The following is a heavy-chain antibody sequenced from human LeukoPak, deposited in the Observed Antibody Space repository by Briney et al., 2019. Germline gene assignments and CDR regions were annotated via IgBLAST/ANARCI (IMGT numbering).Heavy chain of an antibody. Sequence: PGGSLRLSCAASGFTFSSYAMSWVRQAPGKGLEWVSAISGSGAFTYYAESVKGRFTISRDNSKNTLYLQMNSLRAEDTAVYYCANPPLDCSGGSCYSGQSMDVWGKGTTVTVSS. CDR1: GFTFSSYA. V-gene: IGHV3-23*01. J-gene: IGHJ6*03. CDR3: ANPPLDCSGGSCYSGQSMDV. D-gene: IGHD2-15*01. CDR2: ISGSGAFT.